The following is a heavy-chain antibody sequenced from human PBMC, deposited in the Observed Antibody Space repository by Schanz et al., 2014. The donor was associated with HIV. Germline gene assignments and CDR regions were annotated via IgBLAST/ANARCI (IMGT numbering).Heavy chain of an antibody. V-gene: IGHV3-30*03. CDR3: ARSQKGTSCCSAIDF. CDR1: GFTFSNYA. CDR2: ISHDGSNK. D-gene: IGHD2-2*01. Sequence: QVQLVESGGGVVQPGRSLRLSCAASGFTFSNYAIHWVRQAPGKGLEWVARISHDGSNKYYADSVKGRFTVSRDNSKNRVFLQMNSLSTEDAAVYHCARSQKGTSCCSAIDFWGQGTPVTV. J-gene: IGHJ4*02.